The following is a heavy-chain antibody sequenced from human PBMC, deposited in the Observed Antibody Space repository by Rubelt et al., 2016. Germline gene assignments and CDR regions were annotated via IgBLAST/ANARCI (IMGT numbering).Heavy chain of an antibody. CDR2: IRYAGSNK. J-gene: IGHJ1*01. CDR3: AKPARLDYGINAEYFQH. D-gene: IGHD4-17*01. V-gene: IGHV3-30*02. CDR1: GFTFSSYG. Sequence: QVQLVESGGGVVQPGGSLRLSCAASGFTFSSYGMHWVRQAPGKGLEWVAFIRYAGSNKYYADSGKGRFTISRDNSKNTVYLQMNSLRAEDTAVYYCAKPARLDYGINAEYFQHWGQGTLVTVSS.